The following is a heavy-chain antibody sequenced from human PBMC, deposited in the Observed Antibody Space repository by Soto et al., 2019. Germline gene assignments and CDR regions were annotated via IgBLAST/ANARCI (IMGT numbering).Heavy chain of an antibody. CDR1: GGSISSYY. V-gene: IGHV4-59*01. J-gene: IGHJ6*02. CDR2: TYYSGST. CDR3: ARTTTIGHYYGMDV. D-gene: IGHD4-4*01. Sequence: SETLSLTCTVSGGSISSYYWSWIRQPPGKGLEWIGYTYYSGSTNYNPSLKSRVTISVDTSKNQFSLKLSSVTAADTAVYYCARTTTIGHYYGMDVWGQGTTVTVSS.